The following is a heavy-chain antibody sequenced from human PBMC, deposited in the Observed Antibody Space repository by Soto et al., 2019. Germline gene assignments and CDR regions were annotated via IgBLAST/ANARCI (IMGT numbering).Heavy chain of an antibody. Sequence: QVQLQESGPRLVKPLQTLSLTCTVSGDSINSGDYYWSWIRQPPGRGLEWVGYSFYSGITAYNPSLKSRMIISTDTSKNQFSLRLNSVTAADTAVYFCARWSGVGVAGMDVWGQGTTVSVSS. V-gene: IGHV4-30-4*01. J-gene: IGHJ6*02. CDR2: SFYSGIT. D-gene: IGHD3-10*01. CDR3: ARWSGVGVAGMDV. CDR1: GDSINSGDYY.